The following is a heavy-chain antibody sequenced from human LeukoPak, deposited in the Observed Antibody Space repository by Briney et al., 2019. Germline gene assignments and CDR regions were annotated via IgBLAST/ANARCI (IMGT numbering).Heavy chain of an antibody. D-gene: IGHD3-10*01. CDR1: GFTFGDYA. Sequence: PGGSLRLSCTASGFTFGDYAMSWVRQAPGKGLEWVGFIRSKAYGGTTEYAASVKGRFTISRDDSKSIAYLQMNSLKTEDTAVYYCTRTGFGELSNMLIDYWGQGTLVTVSS. CDR2: IRSKAYGGTT. V-gene: IGHV3-49*04. J-gene: IGHJ4*02. CDR3: TRTGFGELSNMLIDY.